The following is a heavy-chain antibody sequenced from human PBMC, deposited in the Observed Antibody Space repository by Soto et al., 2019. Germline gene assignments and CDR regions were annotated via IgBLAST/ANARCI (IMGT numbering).Heavy chain of an antibody. J-gene: IGHJ4*02. CDR2: ISSSSSYI. D-gene: IGHD6-19*01. CDR1: GFTFSSYS. Sequence: EVQLVESGGGLVKPGGSLRLSCAASGFTFSSYSMNWVRQAPGKGLEWVSSISSSSSYIYYADSVKGRFTISRDNAKNSLYLQMNSLRAEDTAVYYCARADPAVALPGYWGQGTLVTVSS. V-gene: IGHV3-21*01. CDR3: ARADPAVALPGY.